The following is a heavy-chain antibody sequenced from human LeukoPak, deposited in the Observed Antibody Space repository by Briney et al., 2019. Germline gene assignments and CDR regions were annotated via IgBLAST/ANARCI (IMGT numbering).Heavy chain of an antibody. J-gene: IGHJ4*02. D-gene: IGHD3-22*01. Sequence: GGSLRLSCAASGFTFSSYDMHWVRQATGKGLEWVSAIGTAGDTYYPGSVKGRFTISRGNAKNSLYLQMNSLRAGDTAVYYCARSFSLSSGYDYWGQGTLVTVSS. CDR1: GFTFSSYD. CDR3: ARSFSLSSGYDY. V-gene: IGHV3-13*01. CDR2: IGTAGDT.